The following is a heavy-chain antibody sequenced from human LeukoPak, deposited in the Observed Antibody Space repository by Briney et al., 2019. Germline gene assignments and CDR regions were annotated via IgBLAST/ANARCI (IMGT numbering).Heavy chain of an antibody. J-gene: IGHJ3*01. D-gene: IGHD1-1*01. V-gene: IGHV3-7*01. CDR1: GFIFSNYW. Sequence: GGSLRLSCAASGFIFSNYWMSWVRQAPGKGLEWVANIKEDGSETYYVDSVKGRFTISRDNAKNSLDLQMNSLRAEDTAVYYCAVGWASNWNSGRGDAFDVWGRGTKVTVSS. CDR2: IKEDGSET. CDR3: AVGWASNWNSGRGDAFDV.